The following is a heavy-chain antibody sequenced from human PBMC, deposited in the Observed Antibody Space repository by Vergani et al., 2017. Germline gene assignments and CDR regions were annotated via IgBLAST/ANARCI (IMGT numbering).Heavy chain of an antibody. J-gene: IGHJ5*02. D-gene: IGHD2-2*02. CDR2: IIPIFGTA. CDR1: GGTFSSYA. V-gene: IGHV1-69*01. Sequence: QVQLVQSGAEVKKPGSSVKVSCKASGGTFSSYAISWVRQAPGQGLEWMVGIIPIFGTANYAQKFQGRVTITADESTSTAYMELSSLRSEDTAVYYCARDYCSSTSCYTRWFDPWGQGTLVTVSS. CDR3: ARDYCSSTSCYTRWFDP.